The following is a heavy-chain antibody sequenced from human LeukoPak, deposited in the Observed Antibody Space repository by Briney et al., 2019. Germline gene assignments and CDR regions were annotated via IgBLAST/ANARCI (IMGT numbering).Heavy chain of an antibody. V-gene: IGHV4-59*08. J-gene: IGHJ6*03. Sequence: SETLSLTCTVSGGSISSYYWSWIRQPPGKGLEWIGYIYYSGSTNYNPSLKSRVTISVDTSKNQFSLRLSSVTAADTAVYYCARVARVGYYYMDVWGKGTTVTISS. D-gene: IGHD5-12*01. CDR1: GGSISSYY. CDR2: IYYSGST. CDR3: ARVARVGYYYMDV.